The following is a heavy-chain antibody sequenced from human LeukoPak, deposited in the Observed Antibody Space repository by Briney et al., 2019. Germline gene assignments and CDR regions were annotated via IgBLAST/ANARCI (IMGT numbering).Heavy chain of an antibody. CDR3: AKDTDSSWYPGLGAFDI. J-gene: IGHJ3*02. D-gene: IGHD6-13*01. CDR2: ISGSGGST. V-gene: IGHV3-23*01. Sequence: QAGGSLRLSCAASGFTSSSYAMGWVRQAPGKGLEWVSAISGSGGSTYYADSVKGRFTISRDNSKNTLYLQMNSLRAEDTAVYYCAKDTDSSWYPGLGAFDIWGQGTMVTVSS. CDR1: GFTSSSYA.